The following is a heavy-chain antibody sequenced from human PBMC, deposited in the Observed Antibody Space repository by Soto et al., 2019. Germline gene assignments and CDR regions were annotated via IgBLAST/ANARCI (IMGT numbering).Heavy chain of an antibody. CDR2: ISYDGSNT. CDR1: GFTFSSYG. D-gene: IGHD1-26*01. Sequence: GGSLRLSCAASGFTFSSYGMHWVRQAPGKGLEWVAIISYDGSNTYYADSVKGRFTISRDNSKNTLYLQMNSLRAEDTSVYYCAKEGGLSGSYYISSPYYFYYWCQGTLVTVSS. V-gene: IGHV3-30*18. J-gene: IGHJ4*02. CDR3: AKEGGLSGSYYISSPYYFYY.